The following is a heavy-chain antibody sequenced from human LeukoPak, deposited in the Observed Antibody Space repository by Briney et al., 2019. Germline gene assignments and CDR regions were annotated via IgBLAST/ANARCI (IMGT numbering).Heavy chain of an antibody. J-gene: IGHJ4*02. Sequence: GGSLRLSCAASGFTFSNYIMHWVRQAPGKGLDWVAVIIEDGSYQSYADSVKGRFTISRDNFKNTLFLEMNSLRAEDTAMYYCARDQGGGYRTADCWGQGTLVTVSS. CDR2: IIEDGSYQ. CDR3: ARDQGGGYRTADC. D-gene: IGHD6-13*01. CDR1: GFTFSNYI. V-gene: IGHV3-30*04.